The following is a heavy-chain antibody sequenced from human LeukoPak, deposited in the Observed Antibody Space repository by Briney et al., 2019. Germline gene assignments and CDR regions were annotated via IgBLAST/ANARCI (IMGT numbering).Heavy chain of an antibody. CDR3: AKTLLDSSGYYYAGSDY. Sequence: GGSLRLSCVASGFTFSGYWMTWVRQPPGKGLEWVAIIKQDGSEKYYVNSVKGRFTISRDNAKNSLYLQMNNLRAEDTAVYYCAKTLLDSSGYYYAGSDYWGQGILVTVST. J-gene: IGHJ4*02. D-gene: IGHD3-22*01. CDR1: GFTFSGYW. V-gene: IGHV3-7*01. CDR2: IKQDGSEK.